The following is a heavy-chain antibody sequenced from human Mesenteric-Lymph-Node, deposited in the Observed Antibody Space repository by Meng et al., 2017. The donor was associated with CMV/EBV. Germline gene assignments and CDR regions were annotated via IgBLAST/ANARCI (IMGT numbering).Heavy chain of an antibody. CDR1: GGTFSSYA. D-gene: IGHD6-19*01. CDR2: INPNSGGT. J-gene: IGHJ6*02. Sequence: ASVKVSCKASGGTFSSYAISWVRQAPGQGLEWMGWINPNSGGTNYAQKFQGRVTMTRDTSISTAYMELSRLRSDDTAVYYCARGRAVAGTRGLPYGMDVWGQGTTVTVSS. V-gene: IGHV1-2*02. CDR3: ARGRAVAGTRGLPYGMDV.